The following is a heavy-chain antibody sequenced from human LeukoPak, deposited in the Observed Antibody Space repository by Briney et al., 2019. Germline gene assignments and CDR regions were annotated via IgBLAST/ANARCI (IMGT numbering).Heavy chain of an antibody. Sequence: SETLSLTCTVSGGSMSGDYFWAWIRHAPGKGLLWVGSVYSPVRTHYNPSLQSRVSMSLDTSRSQFSLRLSSVTAADTALYFCGRLLGAARTDYFDSWGQGIMVTVSS. J-gene: IGHJ4*02. V-gene: IGHV4-39*01. D-gene: IGHD1-1*01. CDR3: GRLLGAARTDYFDS. CDR1: GGSMSGDYF. CDR2: VYSPVRT.